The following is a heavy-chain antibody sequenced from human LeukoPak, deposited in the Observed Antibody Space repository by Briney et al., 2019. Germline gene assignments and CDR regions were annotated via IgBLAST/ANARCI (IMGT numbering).Heavy chain of an antibody. D-gene: IGHD2-2*02. V-gene: IGHV1-69*05. Sequence: GASVKVSCKASGGTFSSYAISWVRQAPGQGLEWMGGIIPIFGTANYAQKFQGRVTITTDESASTAYMELSSLRSEDTAVYYCARDREDIVVVPAAVPAALGYWGQGTLVTVSS. CDR3: ARDREDIVVVPAAVPAALGY. CDR1: GGTFSSYA. J-gene: IGHJ4*02. CDR2: IIPIFGTA.